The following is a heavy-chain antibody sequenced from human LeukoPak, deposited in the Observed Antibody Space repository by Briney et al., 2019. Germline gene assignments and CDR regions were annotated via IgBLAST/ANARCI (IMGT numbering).Heavy chain of an antibody. J-gene: IGHJ5*02. V-gene: IGHV1-69*05. D-gene: IGHD2-2*02. CDR1: GGTFSSYA. CDR2: IIPIFGTA. Sequence: SVKVSCKASGGTFSSYAISWVRQAPGQGLEWMGRIIPIFGTANYAQKFQGRVTITTDESTSTAYMELSSLRSEDTAVYYCARREGYCSSTSCYTDWFDPWGQGTLVTVSS. CDR3: ARREGYCSSTSCYTDWFDP.